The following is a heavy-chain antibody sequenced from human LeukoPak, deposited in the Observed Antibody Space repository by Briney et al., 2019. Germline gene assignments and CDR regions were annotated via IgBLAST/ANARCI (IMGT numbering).Heavy chain of an antibody. V-gene: IGHV3-9*01. Sequence: GRSLRLSCAASGFTFDDYAMHWVRQAPGKGLEWVSGISWNSGSIGYADSVKGRFTISRDNAKNSLYLQMNSLRAEDTALYYCARLTYSWSFDYWGQGTLVTVSS. D-gene: IGHD6-13*01. J-gene: IGHJ4*02. CDR1: GFTFDDYA. CDR3: ARLTYSWSFDY. CDR2: ISWNSGSI.